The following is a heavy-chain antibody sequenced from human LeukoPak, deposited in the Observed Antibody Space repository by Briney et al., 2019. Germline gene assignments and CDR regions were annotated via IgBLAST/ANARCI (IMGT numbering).Heavy chain of an antibody. D-gene: IGHD1-26*01. J-gene: IGHJ6*03. CDR1: GYTLTELS. CDR3: ATGEWDYYYYYYMDV. Sequence: ASVKVSCKVSGYTLTELSMHWVRQAPGKGLEWMGGFDPEDGETIYAQKFQGRVTMTEDTSTDPAYMELSSLRSEDTAVYYCATGEWDYYYYYYMDVWGKGTTVTVSS. V-gene: IGHV1-24*01. CDR2: FDPEDGET.